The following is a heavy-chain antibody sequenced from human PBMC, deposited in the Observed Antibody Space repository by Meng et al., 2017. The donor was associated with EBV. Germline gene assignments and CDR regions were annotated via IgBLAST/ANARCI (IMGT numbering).Heavy chain of an antibody. V-gene: IGHV1-18*04. CDR3: VRVRTFGGVIPPDY. D-gene: IGHD3-16*02. J-gene: IGHJ4*02. CDR2: IHHYNGNT. Sequence: QVQSVNSGAAVKKPGGSVMCSCKASAYTFTSYCISRVRQAPGHGLEWMGWIHHYNGNTYYAQKLQGRVTMTKDTYTSTAYMELRSLRSDDTVVYYCVRVRTFGGVIPPDYWGQGTLVTVSS. CDR1: AYTFTSYC.